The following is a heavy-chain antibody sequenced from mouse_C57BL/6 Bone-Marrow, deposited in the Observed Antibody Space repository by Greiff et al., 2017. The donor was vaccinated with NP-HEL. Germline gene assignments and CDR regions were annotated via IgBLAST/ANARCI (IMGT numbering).Heavy chain of an antibody. J-gene: IGHJ2*01. CDR1: GYTFTSYW. V-gene: IGHV1-64*01. CDR3: ARLDYDGFDY. Sequence: QVQLQQSGAELVKPGASVKLSCKASGYTFTSYWMHWVKQRPGQGLEWIGMIHPNSGSTNYNEKFKSKATLTVDKSSSTAYMQLSSLTSEDSAVYYCARLDYDGFDYWGQGTTLTVSS. D-gene: IGHD2-4*01. CDR2: IHPNSGST.